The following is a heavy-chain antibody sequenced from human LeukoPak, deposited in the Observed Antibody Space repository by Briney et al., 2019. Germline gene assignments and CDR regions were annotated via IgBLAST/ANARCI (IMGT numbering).Heavy chain of an antibody. CDR3: ARDRGCGGDCSPYFDY. CDR2: INPSGGST. CDR1: GYTFTSYY. J-gene: IGHJ4*02. D-gene: IGHD2-21*02. V-gene: IGHV1-46*01. Sequence: ASVKVSCKASGYTFTSYYMHWVRQAPGQGLEWMGIINPSGGSTSYAQKFQGRVTMTRDTSTSTVYMELSSLRSEDTAVYYCARDRGCGGDCSPYFDYWGQGTLVTVSS.